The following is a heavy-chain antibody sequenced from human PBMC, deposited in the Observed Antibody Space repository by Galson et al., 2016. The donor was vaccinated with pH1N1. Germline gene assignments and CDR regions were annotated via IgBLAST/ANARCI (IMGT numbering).Heavy chain of an antibody. CDR1: GFTFSRYW. Sequence: SLRLSCAASGFTFSRYWMSWVRQAPGKGLEWVANIKQDGSEKNYVDSVKGRFTVSRDNAKNSLYLQMNSLRGGDTAGYYCARDRGFLSVTTSAFHMWGQGTMVTVSS. CDR2: IKQDGSEK. J-gene: IGHJ3*02. D-gene: IGHD4-17*01. V-gene: IGHV3-7*03. CDR3: ARDRGFLSVTTSAFHM.